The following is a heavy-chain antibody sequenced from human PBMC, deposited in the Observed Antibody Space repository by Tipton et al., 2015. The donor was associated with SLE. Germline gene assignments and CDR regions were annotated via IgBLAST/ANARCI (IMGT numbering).Heavy chain of an antibody. CDR2: IIPIFGTA. CDR1: GGTFSSYA. Sequence: QSGAEVKKPGSSVKVSCKASGGTFSSYAISWVRQAPGQGLEWMGRIIPIFGTANYAQKFQGRVTITTDESTSTAYMELSSLRSEDTAVYYCARDVIAAAGTERGNAFDIWGQGTMVTVSS. CDR3: ARDVIAAAGTERGNAFDI. V-gene: IGHV1-69*05. D-gene: IGHD6-13*01. J-gene: IGHJ3*02.